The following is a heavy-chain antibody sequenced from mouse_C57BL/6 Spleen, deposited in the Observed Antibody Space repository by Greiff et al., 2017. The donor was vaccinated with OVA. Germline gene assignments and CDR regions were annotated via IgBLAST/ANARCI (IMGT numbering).Heavy chain of an antibody. J-gene: IGHJ1*03. V-gene: IGHV1-74*01. CDR1: GYTFTSYW. CDR3: AKLTGTNWYFDV. CDR2: IHPSDSDT. Sequence: QVQLQQPGAELVKPGASVKVSCKASGYTFTSYWMHWVKQRPGQGLEWIGRIHPSDSDTNYNQKFKGKATLTVDKSSSPAYMQLSSLTSDDSAVYYCAKLTGTNWYFDVWGTGTTVTVSS. D-gene: IGHD4-1*01.